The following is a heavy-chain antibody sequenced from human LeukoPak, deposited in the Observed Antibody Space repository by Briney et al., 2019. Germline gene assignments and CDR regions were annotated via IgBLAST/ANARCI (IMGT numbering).Heavy chain of an antibody. CDR3: ARHLFSGYYSYGMDV. D-gene: IGHD2-15*01. J-gene: IGHJ6*02. Sequence: ASVKVSCKASGYTFTSYAMHWVRQAPGQRLEWMGWINAGNGNTKYSQKFQGRVTITRDTSASTAYMELSSLRSEDTAVYYCARHLFSGYYSYGMDVWGQGTTVTVSS. V-gene: IGHV1-3*01. CDR2: INAGNGNT. CDR1: GYTFTSYA.